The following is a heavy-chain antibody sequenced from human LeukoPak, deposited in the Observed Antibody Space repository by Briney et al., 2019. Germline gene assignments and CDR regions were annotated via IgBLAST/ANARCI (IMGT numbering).Heavy chain of an antibody. Sequence: GGSLRLSCAASGFTFDDYAMHWVRQAPGKGLEWVSGIHWNSDIVGYADSVKGRFTIPRDSAKNSLYLQMNSLRAEDTAVYYCAELGITMIGGVWGKGTTVTISS. CDR2: IHWNSDIV. V-gene: IGHV3-9*01. D-gene: IGHD3-10*02. CDR1: GFTFDDYA. J-gene: IGHJ6*04. CDR3: AELGITMIGGV.